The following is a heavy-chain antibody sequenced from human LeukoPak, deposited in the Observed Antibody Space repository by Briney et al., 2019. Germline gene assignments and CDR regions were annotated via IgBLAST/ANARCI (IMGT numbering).Heavy chain of an antibody. V-gene: IGHV4-59*08. CDR3: ARAGYSSSWYEDY. CDR1: GGSISSYY. J-gene: IGHJ4*02. CDR2: IYYSGST. D-gene: IGHD6-13*01. Sequence: SETLSLTCTVSGGSISSYYWSWLRQPPGKGLEWIGYIYYSGSTNYNPSLKSRVTISVDTSKNQFSLKLSSVTAADTAVYYCARAGYSSSWYEDYWGQGTLVTVSS.